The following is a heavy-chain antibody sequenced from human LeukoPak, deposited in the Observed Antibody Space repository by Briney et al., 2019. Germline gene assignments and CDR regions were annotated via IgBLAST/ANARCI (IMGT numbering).Heavy chain of an antibody. V-gene: IGHV4-34*01. CDR1: GGSFSGYY. CDR3: ARGEGYCSGGSCPYYFDY. Sequence: SETLSLTCAVHGGSFSGYYWSWIRQPPGKGLEWIGEINHSGSTNYNPSLKSRVTISVDTSKNQFSLKLSSVTAADTAVYYCARGEGYCSGGSCPYYFDYWGQGTLVTVSS. D-gene: IGHD2-15*01. J-gene: IGHJ4*02. CDR2: INHSGST.